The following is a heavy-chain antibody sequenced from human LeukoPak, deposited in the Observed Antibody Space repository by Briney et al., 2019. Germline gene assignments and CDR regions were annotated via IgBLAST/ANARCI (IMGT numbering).Heavy chain of an antibody. CDR2: ISFNGRNT. Sequence: GGSLRLSCAASRFTFGDSAMSWVRQTPRKGLEWVSLISFNGRNTYYGDSVKGRFTISRDNSKDTVYLQMNSLRVEDTAIFYCARDIELSTWGPGTMVTVSS. V-gene: IGHV3-23*01. CDR3: ARDIELST. D-gene: IGHD3-16*02. J-gene: IGHJ3*01. CDR1: RFTFGDSA.